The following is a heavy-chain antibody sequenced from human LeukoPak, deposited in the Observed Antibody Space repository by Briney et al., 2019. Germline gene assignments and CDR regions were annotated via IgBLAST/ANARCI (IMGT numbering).Heavy chain of an antibody. J-gene: IGHJ4*02. CDR2: ISYDGSNK. V-gene: IGHV3-30*04. D-gene: IGHD3-10*01. CDR3: ARVRDITMVRGVIGPFDY. Sequence: PGGSLRLSCAASGFTFSSYAMHWVRQAPGKGLEWVAVISYDGSNKYYADSVKGRFTISRDNSKNTLYLQMNSLRAEDTAVYYCARVRDITMVRGVIGPFDYWGQGTLVTVSS. CDR1: GFTFSSYA.